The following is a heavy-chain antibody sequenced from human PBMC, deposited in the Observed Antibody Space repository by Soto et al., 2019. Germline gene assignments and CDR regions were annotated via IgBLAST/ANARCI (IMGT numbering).Heavy chain of an antibody. CDR2: ISYDGSNK. V-gene: IGHV3-30*18. D-gene: IGHD2-15*01. Sequence: QVQLVESGGGVVQPGRSLRLSCAASGFTFSSYGMHWVRQAPGKGLEWVAVISYDGSNKYYADSVKGRFTISRDNSKNTLYLQMNSLRVEDTAVYYCAKPGVVVVVAAPPDYWGQGTLVTVSS. CDR3: AKPGVVVVVAAPPDY. CDR1: GFTFSSYG. J-gene: IGHJ4*02.